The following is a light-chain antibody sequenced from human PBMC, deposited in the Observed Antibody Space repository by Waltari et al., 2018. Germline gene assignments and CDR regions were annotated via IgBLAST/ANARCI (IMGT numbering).Light chain of an antibody. J-gene: IGKJ3*01. CDR1: HYIANF. Sequence: DVLVTQSPSSLSASVGDRVTITCRASHYIANFLNWYQHMPGKAPRLLIHDASTLQPGVSPRFSGSTCGTDFILTIDNLHPEDFATYYCQQTYKSPPTFGPGTKVDV. CDR2: DAS. CDR3: QQTYKSPPT. V-gene: IGKV1-39*01.